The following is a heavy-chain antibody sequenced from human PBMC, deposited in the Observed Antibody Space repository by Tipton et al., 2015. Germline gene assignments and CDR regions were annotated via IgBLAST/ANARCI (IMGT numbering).Heavy chain of an antibody. CDR3: ARAGMAHFDY. V-gene: IGHV4-59*01. CDR2: IFHSGTT. Sequence: LRLSCTVSGGSISSDYWTWIRQPPGRGLEWIGNIFHSGTTNYNPSLRSRVTISIDTSNNQFSLRLTSVTAADTAVYYCARAGMAHFDYWGQGTLVTVSS. D-gene: IGHD5-24*01. CDR1: GGSISSDY. J-gene: IGHJ4*02.